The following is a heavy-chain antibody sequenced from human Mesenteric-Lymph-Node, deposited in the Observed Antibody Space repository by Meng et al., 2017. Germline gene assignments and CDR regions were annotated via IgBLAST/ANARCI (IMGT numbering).Heavy chain of an antibody. Sequence: GESLKISCAASGFTFSDYAMTWVRQAPGKGLEWVSTLSGNDAGTYYAVSVKGRFTISRDNSKSTLYLQMNSLRAEDTAVYYCAKAQDGYKFYYYGMDVWGQGTTVTVYS. CDR3: AKAQDGYKFYYYGMDV. V-gene: IGHV3-23*01. CDR1: GFTFSDYA. CDR2: LSGNDAGT. J-gene: IGHJ6*02. D-gene: IGHD5-24*01.